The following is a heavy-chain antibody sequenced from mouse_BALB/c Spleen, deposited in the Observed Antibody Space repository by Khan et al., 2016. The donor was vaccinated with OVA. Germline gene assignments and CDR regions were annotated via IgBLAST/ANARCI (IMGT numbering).Heavy chain of an antibody. J-gene: IGHJ3*01. Sequence: EVELVESGPSLVKPSQTLSLTCSVTGDSITSGYWCWIRKFPGNKLEYMGYILYSGSTYYNPSLKSRISITRHTSQNQHYLQLNSVTTEDTATYYCARSTYRYAFAYWGQGTLVTVSA. V-gene: IGHV3-8*02. CDR3: ARSTYRYAFAY. D-gene: IGHD2-14*01. CDR1: GDSITSGY. CDR2: ILYSGST.